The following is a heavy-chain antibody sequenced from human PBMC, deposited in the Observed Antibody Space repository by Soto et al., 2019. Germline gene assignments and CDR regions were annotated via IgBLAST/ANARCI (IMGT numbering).Heavy chain of an antibody. CDR3: ESRSDGGSGSYDY. Sequence: XASLSLTCTVCGGSISSSRYYWGWIRQPPGKGLEWIGSIYYSGSTYYNPSLKSRVTISVDTSKNQFSLKLSSVTAADTAVYYCESRSDGGSGSYDYCGQRTLVTVPS. CDR2: IYYSGST. J-gene: IGHJ4*02. D-gene: IGHD3-10*01. CDR1: GGSISSSRYY. V-gene: IGHV4-39*01.